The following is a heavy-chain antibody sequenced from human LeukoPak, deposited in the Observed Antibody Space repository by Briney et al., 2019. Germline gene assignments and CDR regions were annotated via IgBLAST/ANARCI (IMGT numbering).Heavy chain of an antibody. J-gene: IGHJ3*02. Sequence: GGSLTLSCTTSGFNFPDYCMTWVRQAPGEGLEWVSGISWDGGSTSYADSVKGRFTISRDNAKNSLYLQMNSLRAEDTAFYHCVFSSYGPYLYGINIWGHGTMVTVSS. D-gene: IGHD2-8*01. CDR3: VFSSYGPYLYGINI. CDR2: ISWDGGST. CDR1: GFNFPDYC. V-gene: IGHV3-20*01.